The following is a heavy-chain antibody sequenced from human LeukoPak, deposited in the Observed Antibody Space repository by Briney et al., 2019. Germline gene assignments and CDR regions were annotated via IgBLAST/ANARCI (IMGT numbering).Heavy chain of an antibody. Sequence: GGSLRLSCAASGFTFSSYWMSWVRQVPGKGLQWVANIKQDGSEKDYVDSVKGRFTISRDNAKNSLYLQMNSLRAEDTAIYYCARYCGGDCYGMDAWGQGTTVTVSS. CDR2: IKQDGSEK. V-gene: IGHV3-7*01. CDR3: ARYCGGDCYGMDA. CDR1: GFTFSSYW. J-gene: IGHJ6*02. D-gene: IGHD2-21*01.